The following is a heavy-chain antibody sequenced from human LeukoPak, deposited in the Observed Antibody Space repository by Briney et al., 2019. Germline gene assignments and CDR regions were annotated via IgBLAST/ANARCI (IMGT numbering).Heavy chain of an antibody. J-gene: IGHJ5*02. CDR3: AGGRGSGSQPRSNYFDP. V-gene: IGHV1-2*02. CDR1: GYLFTGYY. Sequence: ASVKVSCKASGYLFTGYYIHWVRQAPGQGLEWMGRFNPNSGATNYAQNFQGRVTMTRDTSISTAYMELNRLRSDDTAVYYCAGGRGSGSQPRSNYFDPWGQGTLVTVSS. CDR2: FNPNSGAT. D-gene: IGHD3-10*01.